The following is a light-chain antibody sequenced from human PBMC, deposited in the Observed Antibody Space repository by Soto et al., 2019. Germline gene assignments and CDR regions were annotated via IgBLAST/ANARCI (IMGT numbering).Light chain of an antibody. CDR3: AAWDDPLNGFV. CDR2: TDN. Sequence: QPVLTQPPSASGTPGQRVTIFCSGSSSNIGSNTVNWYQQFPGTAPKVLIYTDNQRPSGVPDRFSGSKSGTSASLAISGLLSGDEADYYCAAWDDPLNGFVFGPGTKLTVL. J-gene: IGLJ1*01. V-gene: IGLV1-44*01. CDR1: SSNIGSNT.